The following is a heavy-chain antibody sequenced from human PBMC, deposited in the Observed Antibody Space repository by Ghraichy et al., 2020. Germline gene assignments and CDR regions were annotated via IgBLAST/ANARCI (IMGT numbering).Heavy chain of an antibody. Sequence: GGSLRLSCATSGFTFRTSGMHWVRQAPGKGLEWAAFIRYDGRETHYVHSVKCRFTISRDDSKDTLYLQMNSLTVEDTAIYYCARDGPHYDLDYWGQGTLVTVSS. V-gene: IGHV3-30*02. CDR3: ARDGPHYDLDY. CDR2: IRYDGRET. D-gene: IGHD3-22*01. J-gene: IGHJ4*02. CDR1: GFTFRTSG.